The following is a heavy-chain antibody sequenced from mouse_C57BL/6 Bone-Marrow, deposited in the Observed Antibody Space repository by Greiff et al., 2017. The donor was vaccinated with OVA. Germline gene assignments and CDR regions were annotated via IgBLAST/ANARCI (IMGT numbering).Heavy chain of an antibody. J-gene: IGHJ2*01. CDR1: GYTFTSYT. CDR3: ASWLTGRDY. CDR2: INPSSGYT. V-gene: IGHV1-4*01. D-gene: IGHD4-1*01. Sequence: VKLMESGAELARPGASVKMSCKASGYTFTSYTMHWVKQRPGQGLEWIGYINPSSGYTKYNQKFKDKATLTADKSSSTAYMQLSSLTSEDSAVYYCASWLTGRDYWGQGTTLTVSS.